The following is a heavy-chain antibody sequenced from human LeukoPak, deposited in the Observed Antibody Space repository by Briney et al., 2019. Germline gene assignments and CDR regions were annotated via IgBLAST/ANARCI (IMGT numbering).Heavy chain of an antibody. J-gene: IGHJ4*02. CDR3: AREFYLHSDDYDSGN. D-gene: IGHD3-16*01. V-gene: IGHV3-74*01. CDR2: INSDGSDA. CDR1: GFTFSTYW. Sequence: PGGSLRLSCAASGFTFSTYWMHWVRQAPGKGLVWVSRINSDGSDASYADPVKGRFTISRDNAKNTLYLQMNSLRAEDTAVYYCAREFYLHSDDYDSGNWGQGTLVTVSS.